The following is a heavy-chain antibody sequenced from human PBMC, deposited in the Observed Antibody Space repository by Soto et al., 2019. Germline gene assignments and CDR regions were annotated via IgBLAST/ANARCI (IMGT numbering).Heavy chain of an antibody. J-gene: IGHJ3*02. CDR2: IYYSGST. CDR3: ARAAGYYYDSSGYRAFDI. V-gene: IGHV4-59*01. CDR1: GGSIISYY. Sequence: SETLYLTSTVSGGSIISYYWSWIRQPPGKGLEWIGYIYYSGSTNYNPSLKSRVTISVDTSKNQFSLKLSSVTAADTAVYYCARAAGYYYDSSGYRAFDIWGQGTMVTVS. D-gene: IGHD3-22*01.